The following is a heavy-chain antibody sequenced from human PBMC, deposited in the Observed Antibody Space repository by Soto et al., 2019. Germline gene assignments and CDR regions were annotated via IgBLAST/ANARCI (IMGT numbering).Heavy chain of an antibody. V-gene: IGHV1-2*02. D-gene: IGHD6-25*01. Sequence: VASVKVSCKASGYTFTGYYMHWVRQAPGQGLEWMGWINPNSGGTNYAQKFQGRVTMTRDTSISTAYMELSRLRSDDTAVYYCARVDKQRPYPYGMDVWGQATTVTVSS. CDR3: ARVDKQRPYPYGMDV. J-gene: IGHJ6*02. CDR1: GYTFTGYY. CDR2: INPNSGGT.